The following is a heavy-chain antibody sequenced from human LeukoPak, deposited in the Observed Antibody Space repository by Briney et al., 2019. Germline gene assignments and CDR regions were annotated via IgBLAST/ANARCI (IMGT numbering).Heavy chain of an antibody. CDR2: ISGDGGSS. J-gene: IGHJ1*01. CDR3: AKEENYYDSSGEPYFQH. CDR1: GFTFDDYA. Sequence: GGSLRLSCAASGFTFDDYAMHWVRQAPGKGLEWVSLISGDGGSSYYADSVKGRFTISRDNSKNSLYLQMNSLRTEDTALYYCAKEENYYDSSGEPYFQHWGQGTLVTVSS. D-gene: IGHD3-22*01. V-gene: IGHV3-43*02.